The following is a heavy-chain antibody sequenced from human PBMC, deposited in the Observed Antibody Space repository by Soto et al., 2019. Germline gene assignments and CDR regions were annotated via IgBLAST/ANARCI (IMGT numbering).Heavy chain of an antibody. D-gene: IGHD6-19*01. CDR3: AREKAVASPGSLDP. V-gene: IGHV4-4*07. Sequence: SETLSLTCTVSGDSISSYFWSWIRQPAGKGLEWIGRVHTSGSTTYNPSLKSRVTMSVDTSKSQFSLKLTSVTAADTAVYYCAREKAVASPGSLDPWGQGTLGTVSS. CDR1: GDSISSYF. J-gene: IGHJ5*02. CDR2: VHTSGST.